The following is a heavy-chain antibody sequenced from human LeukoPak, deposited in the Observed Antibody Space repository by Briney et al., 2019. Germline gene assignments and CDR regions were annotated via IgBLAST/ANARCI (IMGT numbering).Heavy chain of an antibody. CDR3: ATDRDNSDWQKRFDS. J-gene: IGHJ4*02. V-gene: IGHV3-7*01. D-gene: IGHD4-11*01. Sequence: PGGSLRLSCAASGSTFSTYWMNWYRQPPGEGRGWVGKINQDASEINYVDSVRGRFTISRDNAKNSLHLQMNSLRAEDTAVYYCATDRDNSDWQKRFDSWGQGTLVTVSS. CDR1: GSTFSTYW. CDR2: INQDASEI.